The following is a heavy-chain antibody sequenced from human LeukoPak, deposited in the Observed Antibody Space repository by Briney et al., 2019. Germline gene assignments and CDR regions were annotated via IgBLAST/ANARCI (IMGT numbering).Heavy chain of an antibody. V-gene: IGHV3-30-3*01. D-gene: IGHD4-17*01. CDR3: ARDPGTTVTPSYYFDY. J-gene: IGHJ4*02. CDR1: GFTFSSYA. Sequence: GGSLRLSCAASGFTFSSYAMSWVRQAPGKGLEWVAVISYDGSNKYYADSVKGRFTISRDNSKNTLYLQMNSLRAEDTAVYYCARDPGTTVTPSYYFDYWGQGTLVTVSS. CDR2: ISYDGSNK.